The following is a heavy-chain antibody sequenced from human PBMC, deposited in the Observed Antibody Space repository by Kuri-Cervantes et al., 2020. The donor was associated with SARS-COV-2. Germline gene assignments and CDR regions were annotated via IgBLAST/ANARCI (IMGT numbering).Heavy chain of an antibody. V-gene: IGHV3-11*06. CDR3: ASSPLEPSSSSEYYYYYMDV. Sequence: GGSLRLSCAASGFTFSDYYMSWIRQAPGKGLEWVSYISSSSSYIYYADSVKGRFTISRDNAKNSLYLQMDSLRAEDTAVYYCASSPLEPSSSSEYYYYYMDVWGKGTTVTVSS. CDR1: GFTFSDYY. D-gene: IGHD6-13*01. J-gene: IGHJ6*03. CDR2: ISSSSSYI.